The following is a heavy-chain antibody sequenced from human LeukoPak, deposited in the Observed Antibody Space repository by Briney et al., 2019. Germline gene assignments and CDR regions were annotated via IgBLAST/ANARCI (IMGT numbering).Heavy chain of an antibody. CDR1: GFTFSIYS. CDR2: ITSSSGTI. D-gene: IGHD4-17*01. CDR3: VREDGVDAFDI. J-gene: IGHJ3*02. Sequence: GGSLRLSCAASGFTFSIYSMNWVRQAPGKGLEWVSYITSSSGTIYYADSVKGRFTISRDNGKNSLYLQMNSLRAEDTAVYYCVREDGVDAFDIWGQGTMVTVSS. V-gene: IGHV3-48*04.